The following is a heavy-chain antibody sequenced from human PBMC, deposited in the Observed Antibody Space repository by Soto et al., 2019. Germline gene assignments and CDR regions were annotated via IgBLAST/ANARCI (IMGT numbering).Heavy chain of an antibody. Sequence: QVQLVQSGAEVKKPGASVQVSCKASGYTFTSLHMHWGRQAPGQGLEWMGIKFPSGGGASYAQEFQGRVNMTWDTSTSTVYMELSSLRSEDTAVYYCARDSAGWAVDYWGQGTLVTVSS. CDR1: GYTFTSLH. V-gene: IGHV1-46*01. CDR3: ARDSAGWAVDY. D-gene: IGHD6-13*01. CDR2: KFPSGGGA. J-gene: IGHJ4*02.